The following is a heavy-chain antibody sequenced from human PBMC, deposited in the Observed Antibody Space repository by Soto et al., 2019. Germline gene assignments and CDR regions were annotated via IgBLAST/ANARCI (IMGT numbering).Heavy chain of an antibody. V-gene: IGHV6-1*01. CDR2: TYYRSKWYN. CDR1: GDSVSSNSAA. CDR3: ARDLGSGWAFSGGFDI. Sequence: SQTLSLTFAISGDSVSSNSAAWNWIRQSPSRGLEWLGRTYYRSKWYNDYAVSVKNRITINPDTSKNQFSLQLNSVTPEDTAVYYCARDLGSGWAFSGGFDIWGQGTMVTV. D-gene: IGHD6-19*01. J-gene: IGHJ3*02.